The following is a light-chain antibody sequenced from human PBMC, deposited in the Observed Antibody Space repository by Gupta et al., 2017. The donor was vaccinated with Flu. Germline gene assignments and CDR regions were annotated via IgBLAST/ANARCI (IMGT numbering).Light chain of an antibody. Sequence: ESGFNQSLYSLAVCLGESSTIQCKSSQSVLYSPDNKNYLAWYQQKPGQPPKVLIYWASTRESGVPDRFSGSGSGTDFTLTISSVRAEDVAVYYCQQDYPGAPLTFGGGTKVEIK. J-gene: IGKJ4*02. CDR1: QSVLYSPDNKNY. CDR3: QQDYPGAPLT. CDR2: WAS. V-gene: IGKV4-1*01.